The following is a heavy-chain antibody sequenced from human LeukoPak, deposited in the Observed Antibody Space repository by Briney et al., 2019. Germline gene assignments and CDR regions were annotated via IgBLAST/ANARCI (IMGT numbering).Heavy chain of an antibody. Sequence: GGSLRLSCAASGFTSSSYGMHWVRQAPGKGLEWVSVISYDGSSKDYADSVKGRFTISRDNTKNTLYLQMNSLRTEDTAVYYCAKRGSCGGDCYSGPPDYWGQGTLVTVSS. CDR3: AKRGSCGGDCYSGPPDY. D-gene: IGHD2-21*02. CDR2: ISYDGSSK. J-gene: IGHJ4*02. CDR1: GFTSSSYG. V-gene: IGHV3-30*18.